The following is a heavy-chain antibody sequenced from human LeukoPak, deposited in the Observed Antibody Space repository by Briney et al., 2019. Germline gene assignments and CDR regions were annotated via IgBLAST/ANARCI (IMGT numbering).Heavy chain of an antibody. CDR2: IQNSART. CDR1: GGSFSGCY. J-gene: IGHJ6*02. Sequence: SETLSLTCAVYGGSFSGCYWSWIRQPPGKGLEWIGYIQNSARTNYNPSLESRVTISVDSSKDQFSLRLSSVTAADTAVYYCATDYSNFYGMDVWGQGTTVTVSS. CDR3: ATDYSNFYGMDV. D-gene: IGHD4-11*01. V-gene: IGHV4-59*01.